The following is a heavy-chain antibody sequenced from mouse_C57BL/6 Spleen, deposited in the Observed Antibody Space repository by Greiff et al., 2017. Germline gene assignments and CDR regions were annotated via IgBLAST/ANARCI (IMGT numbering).Heavy chain of an antibody. CDR3: TEDYGSSGEYFDY. D-gene: IGHD1-1*01. CDR2: IYPGNSDT. V-gene: IGHV1-5*01. Sequence: VQLQQSGTVLARPGASVKMSCKTSGYTFTSYWLHWVKQRPGQGLEWIGAIYPGNSDTSYNQKFKGKAKLTAVTAASTAYMELSSLTNEDSAVYYCTEDYGSSGEYFDYWGQGTTLTVSS. J-gene: IGHJ2*01. CDR1: GYTFTSYW.